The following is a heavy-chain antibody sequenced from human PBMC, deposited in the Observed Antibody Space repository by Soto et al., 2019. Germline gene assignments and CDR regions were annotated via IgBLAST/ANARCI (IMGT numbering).Heavy chain of an antibody. J-gene: IGHJ3*02. CDR3: AHSTYSSSWYGDAFDI. CDR1: GFSLSTRRVG. D-gene: IGHD6-13*01. V-gene: IGHV2-5*02. Sequence: QITLKESCPTLVKPTQTLTLTCTFSGFSLSTRRVGVGWIHQPPGKALEWLALIYWDDDKRYSPSLKSRLTITKDTSKNQVVLTMTNMGPVDTATYYCAHSTYSSSWYGDAFDIWGQGTMVTVSS. CDR2: IYWDDDK.